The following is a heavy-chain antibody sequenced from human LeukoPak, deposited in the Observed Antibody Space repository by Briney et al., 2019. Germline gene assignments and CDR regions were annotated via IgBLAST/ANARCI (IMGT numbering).Heavy chain of an antibody. CDR1: GFTFSSYS. V-gene: IGHV3-21*01. CDR3: ARYSLGGARITMVRGVIIQGFDY. Sequence: GGSLRLSCAASGFTFSSYSMNWVRQAPGKGLEWVSSISSSSSYIYYADSVKGRFTISRDNAKNSLYLQMNSLRAEDTAVYYCARYSLGGARITMVRGVIIQGFDYWGQGTLVTVSS. D-gene: IGHD3-10*01. CDR2: ISSSSSYI. J-gene: IGHJ4*02.